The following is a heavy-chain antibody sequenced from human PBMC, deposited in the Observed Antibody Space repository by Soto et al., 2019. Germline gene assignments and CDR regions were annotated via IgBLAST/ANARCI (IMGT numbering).Heavy chain of an antibody. CDR1: GYSISSGYY. CDR2: IYHSGST. CDR3: ARVVGGATGP. Sequence: SETLSLTCAVSGYSISSGYYWGWIRQPPGKGLEWIGSIYHSGSTYYNPSLKSRVTISVDTSKNQFSLKLSSVTAADTAVYYCARVVGGATGPWGQGTLVTVSS. J-gene: IGHJ5*02. D-gene: IGHD1-26*01. V-gene: IGHV4-38-2*01.